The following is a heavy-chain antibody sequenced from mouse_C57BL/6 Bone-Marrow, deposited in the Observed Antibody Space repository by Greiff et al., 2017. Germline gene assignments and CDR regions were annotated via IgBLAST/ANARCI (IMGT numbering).Heavy chain of an antibody. CDR1: GYSITSGYY. V-gene: IGHV3-6*01. CDR3: ATGTDD. D-gene: IGHD4-1*01. Sequence: EVQLVESGPGLVKPSQSLSLTCSVTGYSITSGYYWNWIRQFPGNKLEWIGYISYDGSNKYTPSLKNRISSTRDTSKNQFFLKLNSVTTEDTATYYCATGTDDWGQGTTLTVSS. J-gene: IGHJ2*01. CDR2: ISYDGSN.